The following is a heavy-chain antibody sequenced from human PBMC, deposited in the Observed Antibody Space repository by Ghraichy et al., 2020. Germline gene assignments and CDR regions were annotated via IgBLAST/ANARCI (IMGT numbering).Heavy chain of an antibody. J-gene: IGHJ4*02. V-gene: IGHV5-51*01. CDR1: GYSFTSYW. Sequence: GESLNISCKGSGYSFTSYWIGWVRQMPGKGLEWMGIIYPGDSDTRYSPSFQGQVTISADKSIGTAYLQWSSLKASDTAMYYCASLARNNMVSYFDYWGQGTLVTVSS. CDR3: ASLARNNMVSYFDY. D-gene: IGHD1-14*01. CDR2: IYPGDSDT.